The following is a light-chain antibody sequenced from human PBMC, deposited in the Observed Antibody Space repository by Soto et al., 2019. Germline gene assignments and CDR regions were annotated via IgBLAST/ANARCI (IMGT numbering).Light chain of an antibody. CDR3: QKRGNWPQ. J-gene: IGKJ5*01. CDR1: QSVSSN. CDR2: GAS. Sequence: EIVMTQSPATLSVSPGDRATLSCRASQSVSSNLAWYQQKPGQAPRLLIYGASTRATGIPARFSCSGSGTEFTLTISGLEPEDFAIYYCQKRGNWPQFGQGTRLEIK. V-gene: IGKV3-15*01.